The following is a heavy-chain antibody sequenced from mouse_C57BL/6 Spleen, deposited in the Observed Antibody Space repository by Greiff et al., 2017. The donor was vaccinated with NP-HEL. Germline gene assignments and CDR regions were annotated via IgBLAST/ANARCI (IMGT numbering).Heavy chain of an antibody. J-gene: IGHJ4*01. CDR2: IYHGSGST. CDR3: ARSLDDYDVNYYAMDY. D-gene: IGHD2-4*01. CDR1: GYTFTSYW. Sequence: VQLQQPGAELVKPGASVKMSCKASGYTFTSYWITWVKQRPGQGLEWIGDIYHGSGSTNYNEKFKSKATLTVDTSSSTAYMQLSSLTSEDSAVYYCARSLDDYDVNYYAMDYWGQGTSVTVSS. V-gene: IGHV1-55*01.